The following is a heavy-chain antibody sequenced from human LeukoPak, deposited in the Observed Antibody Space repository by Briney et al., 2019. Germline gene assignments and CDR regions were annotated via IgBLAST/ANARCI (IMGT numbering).Heavy chain of an antibody. CDR1: GGSISSYY. CDR2: IYYSGST. V-gene: IGHV4-59*01. Sequence: PSETLSLTCTVSGGSISSYYWSWIRQPPGKGLEWIGYIYYSGSTNYNPSLKSRVTISVGTSKNQFSLKLSSVTAADTAVYYCARFPDGYYGSGSSDYWGQGTLVTVSS. D-gene: IGHD3-10*01. J-gene: IGHJ4*02. CDR3: ARFPDGYYGSGSSDY.